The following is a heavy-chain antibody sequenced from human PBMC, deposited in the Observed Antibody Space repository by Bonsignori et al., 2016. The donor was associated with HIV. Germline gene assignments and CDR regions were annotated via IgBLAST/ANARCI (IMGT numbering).Heavy chain of an antibody. J-gene: IGHJ6*03. Sequence: VRQAPGQGLEWMGGIIPILGIANYAQKFQGRVTITADESTSTAYMELSSLRSEDTAVYYCARALTGTMDYYYYYYMDVWGKGTTVTVSS. D-gene: IGHD1-20*01. CDR3: ARALTGTMDYYYYYYMDV. CDR2: IIPILGIA. V-gene: IGHV1-69*10.